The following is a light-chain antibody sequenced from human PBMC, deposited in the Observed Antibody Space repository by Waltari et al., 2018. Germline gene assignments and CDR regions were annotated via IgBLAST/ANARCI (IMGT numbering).Light chain of an antibody. J-gene: IGKJ1*01. CDR3: QQYNNWRGT. CDR2: GAS. CDR1: QSVSSN. Sequence: EIVMTQSPATLSVSPGERATLSCRAGQSVSSNLAWYQQKPGQAPRRLIYGASTRATGIPARFSGSGSGTEFTLTISSLQSEDFAVYYCQQYNNWRGTFGQGTKVEIK. V-gene: IGKV3-15*01.